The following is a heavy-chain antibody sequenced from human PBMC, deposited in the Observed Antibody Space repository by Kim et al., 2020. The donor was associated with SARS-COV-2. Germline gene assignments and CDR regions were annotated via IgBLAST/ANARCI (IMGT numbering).Heavy chain of an antibody. V-gene: IGHV3-11*06. CDR3: ARGVSGYYDSSGYYYYFDY. J-gene: IGHJ4*02. D-gene: IGHD3-22*01. Sequence: GRCTISRDNAKNSLYLQMNSLRAEDTAVYYCARGVSGYYDSSGYYYYFDYWGQGTLVTVSS.